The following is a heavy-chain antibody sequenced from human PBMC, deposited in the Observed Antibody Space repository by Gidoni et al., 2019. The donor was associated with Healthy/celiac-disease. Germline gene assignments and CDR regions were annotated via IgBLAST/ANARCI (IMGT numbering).Heavy chain of an antibody. CDR3: AREASYYYYYMDV. J-gene: IGHJ6*03. V-gene: IGHV4-34*01. Sequence: QVQLQQWGAGLLKPSETLSLTCAVYGGSFSGYYWSWIRQPPGKGLEWIGEINHSGSTNYNPSLKSRVTISVDTSKNQFSLKLSSVTAADTAVYYCAREASYYYYYMDVWGKGTTVTVSS. CDR2: INHSGST. CDR1: GGSFSGYY.